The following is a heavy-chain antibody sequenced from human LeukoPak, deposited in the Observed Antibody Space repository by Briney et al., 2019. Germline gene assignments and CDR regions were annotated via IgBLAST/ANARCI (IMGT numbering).Heavy chain of an antibody. CDR1: GFTFSSYS. V-gene: IGHV3-48*04. D-gene: IGHD6-19*01. Sequence: GGSLRLSCAASGFTFSSYSMNWVRQAPGKGLEWVSYISSSSSTIYYADSVKGRFTISRDNSKNSLYLQMNNLRTEDTALYFCAKDVKAVAGIVVFDRWGQGTMVPVSS. CDR3: AKDVKAVAGIVVFDR. CDR2: ISSSSSTI. J-gene: IGHJ3*01.